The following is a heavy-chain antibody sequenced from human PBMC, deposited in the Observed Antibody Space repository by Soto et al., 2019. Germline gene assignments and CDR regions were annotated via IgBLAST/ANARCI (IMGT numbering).Heavy chain of an antibody. D-gene: IGHD6-6*01. CDR1: GGSISSYY. CDR3: ARVREQLVRFGWFDP. J-gene: IGHJ5*02. V-gene: IGHV4-59*08. CDR2: IYYSGST. Sequence: SSETLSLTCTVSGGSISSYYWSWIRQPPGKGLEWIGYIYYSGSTNYNPSLKSRVTISVDTSKNQFSLKLSSVTAADTAVYYCARVREQLVRFGWFDPWGQGTLVTVSS.